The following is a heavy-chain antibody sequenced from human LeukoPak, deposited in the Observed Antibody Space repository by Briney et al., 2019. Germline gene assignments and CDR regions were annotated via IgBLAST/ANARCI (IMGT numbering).Heavy chain of an antibody. CDR1: GGTFSSYA. V-gene: IGHV1-69*13. D-gene: IGHD1-26*01. J-gene: IGHJ4*02. CDR3: ARGGAGGRRLVGATGYFDY. Sequence: SVKVSCTASGGTFSSYAISWVRQAPGQGLEWMGGINPIFGTANYAQKFQGRVTITADESTSTAYMELSSLRSEDTAVYYCARGGAGGRRLVGATGYFDYWGQGTLVTVSS. CDR2: INPIFGTA.